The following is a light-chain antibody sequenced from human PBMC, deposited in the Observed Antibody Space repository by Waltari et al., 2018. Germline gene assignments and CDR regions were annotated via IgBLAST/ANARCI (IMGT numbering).Light chain of an antibody. CDR1: SSNIGSNY. Sequence: QSVLTQPPSASGTPGQRVTISCSGSSSNIGSNYVNWYQQLPGTAPKLLIYSSNQRPAGVPDLFSGSMSGTSAALAISGLQSEDEADYYCTGWDDSLNGVVFGGGTKLTVL. V-gene: IGLV1-44*01. CDR2: SSN. CDR3: TGWDDSLNGVV. J-gene: IGLJ2*01.